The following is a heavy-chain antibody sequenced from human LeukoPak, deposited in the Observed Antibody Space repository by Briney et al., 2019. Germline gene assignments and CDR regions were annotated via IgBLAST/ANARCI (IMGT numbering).Heavy chain of an antibody. J-gene: IGHJ5*02. CDR1: GFTFSNNW. D-gene: IGHD2-2*01. V-gene: IGHV3-74*01. Sequence: GSLRPSCAASGFTFSNNWMHWVRQAPGKGLVWVSRINSDGSSTSYADSVKGRFTISRDNAKNTLYLQMNSLRAEDTAVYYCARDFCSSTSCSNWFDPWGQGTLVTVSS. CDR2: INSDGSST. CDR3: ARDFCSSTSCSNWFDP.